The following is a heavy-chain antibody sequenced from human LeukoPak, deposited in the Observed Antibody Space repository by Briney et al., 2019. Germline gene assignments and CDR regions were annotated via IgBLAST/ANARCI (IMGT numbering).Heavy chain of an antibody. CDR1: GGSFSGYY. CDR3: ARVHMVRGVIYNWFDP. V-gene: IGHV4-34*01. D-gene: IGHD3-10*01. J-gene: IGHJ5*02. CDR2: INHSGST. Sequence: SETLSLTCAVYGGSFSGYYWSWIRHPPGKGLEWIGEINHSGSTNYNPSLKCRVTISVDTSKNQFSLKLSSVTAADTAVYYCARVHMVRGVIYNWFDPWGQGTLVTVSS.